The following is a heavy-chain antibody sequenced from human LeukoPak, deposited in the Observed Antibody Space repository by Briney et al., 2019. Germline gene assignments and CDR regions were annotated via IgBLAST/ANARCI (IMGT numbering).Heavy chain of an antibody. Sequence: ASVKVSCKASGYTFTDLYIHWVRQAPGQGLEWMGFIRSNTGGTSYVQKFQGRVTMTRDTSISTAYMELSGLTSDDTAVYFCARHNYDFDFDYWGQGTLVTVSS. V-gene: IGHV1-2*02. CDR1: GYTFTDLY. CDR3: ARHNYDFDFDY. D-gene: IGHD4-11*01. CDR2: IRSNTGGT. J-gene: IGHJ4*02.